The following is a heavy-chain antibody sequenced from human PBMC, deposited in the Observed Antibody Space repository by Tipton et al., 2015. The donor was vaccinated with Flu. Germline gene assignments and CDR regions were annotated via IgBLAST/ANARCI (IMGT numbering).Heavy chain of an antibody. J-gene: IGHJ4*02. D-gene: IGHD1-26*01. CDR3: ARQLSVGATSGFDY. CDR1: GYSISSGYY. V-gene: IGHV4-38-2*01. CDR2: IYHSGST. Sequence: GLVKPSETLSLTCAVSGYSISSGYYRGWIRQPPGKGLEWIGSIYHSGSTYYNPSLKSRVTISVDTSKNQFSLKLSSVTAADTAVYYCARQLSVGATSGFDYWGQGTLVTVSS.